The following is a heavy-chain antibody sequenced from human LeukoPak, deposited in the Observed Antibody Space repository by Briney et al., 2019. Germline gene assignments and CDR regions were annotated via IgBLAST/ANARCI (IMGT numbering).Heavy chain of an antibody. V-gene: IGHV4-30-4*08. J-gene: IGHJ4*02. CDR3: ARYTATTVTFDY. CDR1: GGSFSGYY. D-gene: IGHD4-17*01. Sequence: SESLSLTCAVYGGSFSGYYWSWIRQPPGKGLEWIGYIYYSGSTYYNPSLKSRVTISVDTSKNQFSLKLSSVTAADTAVYYCARYTATTVTFDYWGQGTLVTVSS. CDR2: IYYSGST.